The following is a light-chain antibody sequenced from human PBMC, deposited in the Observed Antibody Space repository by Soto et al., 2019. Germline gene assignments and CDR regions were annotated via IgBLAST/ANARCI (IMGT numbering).Light chain of an antibody. CDR2: GAS. J-gene: IGKJ2*01. CDR3: QQYNNWPPMYT. V-gene: IGKV3-20*01. CDR1: QRVSSHS. Sequence: EIVLTQSPGTLSLSPGERATLSCRASQRVSSHSLAWYQQKPGQAPRTLIYGASSRATGIPDRFSASGSGTDFTLTISRLEPEDFAVYYCQQYNNWPPMYTFGQGTKLEIK.